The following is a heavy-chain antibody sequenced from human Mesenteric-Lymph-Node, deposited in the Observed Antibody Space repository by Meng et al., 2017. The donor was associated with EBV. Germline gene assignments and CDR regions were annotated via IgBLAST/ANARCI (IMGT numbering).Heavy chain of an antibody. D-gene: IGHD1/OR15-1a*01. CDR1: GYTFTSYA. V-gene: IGHV7-4-1*02. J-gene: IGHJ5*02. CDR3: ARDLNNIAHGWWFAP. Sequence: VQLLQSGSELKKPGXSFKASCXASGYTFTSYAMNWVRQAPGQGLEWMGWINTNTGNPTYAQGFTGRFVFSLDTSVSTAYLQISSLKAEDTAVYYCARDLNNIAHGWWFAPWGQGTLVTVSS. CDR2: INTNTGNP.